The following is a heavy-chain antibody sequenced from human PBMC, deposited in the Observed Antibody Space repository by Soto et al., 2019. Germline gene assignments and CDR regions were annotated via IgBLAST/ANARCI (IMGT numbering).Heavy chain of an antibody. D-gene: IGHD3-3*01. CDR2: IITIFGTA. CDR3: ARTPYDFWSGYLDV. Sequence: GASVKVSCKASGGTFSSYAISWVRQAPGQRLELMGWIITIFGTANYAQKFQGRVTITRDKSASTAYMELSSLTSEDTALYYCARTPYDFWSGYLDVWGQGTTVTVSS. J-gene: IGHJ6*02. CDR1: GGTFSSYA. V-gene: IGHV1-69*05.